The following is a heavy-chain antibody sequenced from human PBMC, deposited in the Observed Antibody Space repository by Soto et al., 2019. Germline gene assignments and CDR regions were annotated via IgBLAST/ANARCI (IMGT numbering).Heavy chain of an antibody. CDR3: ARVYHRPLAYCGGDCYRNWFDP. Sequence: ASVKVSCKASGYTFTTYDINWVRQATGQGLEWMGWMNPNSGDTGYAEKFQGRVTMTMNTAINTAYMELSSLRSEDTAVYYCARVYHRPLAYCGGDCYRNWFDPWGQGTLVTVSS. J-gene: IGHJ5*02. D-gene: IGHD2-21*02. CDR2: MNPNSGDT. V-gene: IGHV1-8*01. CDR1: GYTFTTYD.